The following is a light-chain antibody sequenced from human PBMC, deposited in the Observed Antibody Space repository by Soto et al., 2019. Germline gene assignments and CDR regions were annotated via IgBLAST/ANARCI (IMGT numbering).Light chain of an antibody. Sequence: DIQMTQSPSSLSASVGDRVTITCRASQSISSYLNWYQQKPGKAPKVLISGASSLQSGVPFRFSGSGSGTDFTLTISSLQFEDFANYYCQQSHSTPLTFGGGTKVEIK. CDR2: GAS. V-gene: IGKV1-39*01. J-gene: IGKJ4*01. CDR3: QQSHSTPLT. CDR1: QSISSY.